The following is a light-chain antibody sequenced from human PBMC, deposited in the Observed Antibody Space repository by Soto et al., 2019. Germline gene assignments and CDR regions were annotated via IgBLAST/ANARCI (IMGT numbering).Light chain of an antibody. Sequence: EIVLTQSPDTLSSSPGQRATLSCRASQSVRSDYFAWYQQKPGQAPRVIIFGVSTRATGVPDRFSGSGSGTDFTLTISRLEPEDFALYYCQQYGNSPLTFGGGTKVEIK. J-gene: IGKJ4*01. V-gene: IGKV3-20*01. CDR2: GVS. CDR3: QQYGNSPLT. CDR1: QSVRSDY.